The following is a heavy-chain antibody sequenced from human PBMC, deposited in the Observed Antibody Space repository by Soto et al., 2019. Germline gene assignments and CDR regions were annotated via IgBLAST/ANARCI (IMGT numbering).Heavy chain of an antibody. CDR2: IYYSGST. D-gene: IGHD2-15*01. V-gene: IGHV4-39*01. CDR3: ARSPDVVAAANY. CDR1: GGSISSSSYY. Sequence: QLQLPESGPGLVKPSETLSLTCTVSGGSISSSSYYWGWIRQPPGKGLEWIGSIYYSGSTYYNPSLKRRVTIAVDTSKNQFSLKLSSVTAADTAVYYCARSPDVVAAANYWGQGTLVTVSA. J-gene: IGHJ4*02.